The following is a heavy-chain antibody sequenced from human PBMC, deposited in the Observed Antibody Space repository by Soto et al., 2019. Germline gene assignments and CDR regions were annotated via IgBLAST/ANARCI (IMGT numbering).Heavy chain of an antibody. CDR3: AKDRRSGGNYGFYSDF. CDR1: AFTFSRYG. Sequence: SRSLSCSAYAFTFSRYGMIWVRQAPGKELVWGSFTSTTGAGTYYADSVKGRFTISRDISKNTLYLQMTSLRADDTAVYYCAKDRRSGGNYGFYSDFWGQGALVTVSS. D-gene: IGHD1-7*01. J-gene: IGHJ4*02. CDR2: TSTTGAGT. V-gene: IGHV3-23*01.